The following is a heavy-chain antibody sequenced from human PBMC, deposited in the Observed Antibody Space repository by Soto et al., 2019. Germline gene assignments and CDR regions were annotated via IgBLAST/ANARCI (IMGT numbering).Heavy chain of an antibody. CDR1: GSTFTGYY. CDR3: ARDWWGVLGYCSSTSCYDRGNWFDP. V-gene: IGHV1-2*04. Sequence: ASVKVSCKASGSTFTGYYMHWVRQAPGQGLEWMGWINPNSGGTNYAQKFQGWVTMTRDTSISTAYMELSRLRSDDTAVYYCARDWWGVLGYCSSTSCYDRGNWFDPWGQGTLVTVSS. D-gene: IGHD2-2*01. J-gene: IGHJ5*02. CDR2: INPNSGGT.